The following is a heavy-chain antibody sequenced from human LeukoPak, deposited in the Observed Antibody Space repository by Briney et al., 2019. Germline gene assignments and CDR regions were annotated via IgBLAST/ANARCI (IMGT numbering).Heavy chain of an antibody. CDR3: ARGGDGYNFSPYYYYYYYMDV. J-gene: IGHJ6*03. CDR2: IIPIFGTA. V-gene: IGHV1-69*05. D-gene: IGHD5-24*01. Sequence: ASVKVSCKASGGTFSSYAISWVRQAPGQGLEWMGGIIPIFGTANYAQKFQGRVTITTDESTSTAYMELSSLRSEDTAVYYCARGGDGYNFSPYYYYYYYMDVWGKGTTVAVSS. CDR1: GGTFSSYA.